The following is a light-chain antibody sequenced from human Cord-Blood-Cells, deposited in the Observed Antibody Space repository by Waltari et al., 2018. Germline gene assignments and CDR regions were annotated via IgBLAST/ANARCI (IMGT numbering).Light chain of an antibody. J-gene: IGKJ2*01. CDR2: DAS. CDR1: QSVSSH. Sequence: EIVLTQSPATLSLSPGERATLSCRASQSVSSHLAWYQQKPGQAPRLLIYDASNRATGIPARFSGSGSGTDFTLTISSLEPEDFAVYYCQQRSNWPSNTFGQGTKLEIK. V-gene: IGKV3-11*01. CDR3: QQRSNWPSNT.